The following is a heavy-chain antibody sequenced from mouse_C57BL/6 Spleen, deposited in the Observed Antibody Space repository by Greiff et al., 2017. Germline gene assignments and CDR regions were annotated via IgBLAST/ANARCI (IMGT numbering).Heavy chain of an antibody. CDR3: ARLGYAMDY. D-gene: IGHD4-1*01. V-gene: IGHV5-16*01. Sequence: DVKLVESEGGLVQPGSSMKLSCTASGFTFSDYYMAWVRQVPEKGLEWVANINYDGSSTYYLDSLKSRFIISRDNAKNILYLQMSSLKSEDTATYYCARLGYAMDYWGQGTSVTVSS. CDR1: GFTFSDYY. J-gene: IGHJ4*01. CDR2: INYDGSST.